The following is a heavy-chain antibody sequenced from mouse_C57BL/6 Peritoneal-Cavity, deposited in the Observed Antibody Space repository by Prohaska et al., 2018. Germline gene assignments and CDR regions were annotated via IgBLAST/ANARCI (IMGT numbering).Heavy chain of an antibody. CDR1: GFTFSGFW. Sequence: VQPGGSRGLSCEGSGFTFSGFWMSWVRQTPGKTLEWIGDINSDGSAINYAPSIKDRFTIFRDNDKSTLYLQMSNVRSEDTATYFCMRYGNYWYFDVWGTGTMVTVSS. CDR3: MRYGNYWYFDV. D-gene: IGHD2-1*01. J-gene: IGHJ1*03. V-gene: IGHV11-2*01. CDR2: INSDGSAI.